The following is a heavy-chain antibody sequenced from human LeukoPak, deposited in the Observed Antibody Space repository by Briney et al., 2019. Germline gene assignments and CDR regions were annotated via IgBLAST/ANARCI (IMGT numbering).Heavy chain of an antibody. CDR2: ISGDGVSP. CDR1: GFTFNNYA. CDR3: AKDPEQQLVGYYFDY. V-gene: IGHV3-23*01. Sequence: GGSLRLSCSASGFTFNNYALTWVRQTPGKGLECVSAISGDGVSPYYADSVKGRFTISRDNSKNTLYLQMNSLRAEDTAVYYCAKDPEQQLVGYYFDYWGQGTLVTVSS. D-gene: IGHD6-13*01. J-gene: IGHJ4*02.